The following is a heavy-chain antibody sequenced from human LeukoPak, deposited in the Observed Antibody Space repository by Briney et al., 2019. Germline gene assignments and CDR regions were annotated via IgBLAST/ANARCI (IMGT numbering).Heavy chain of an antibody. J-gene: IGHJ4*02. CDR1: GFTFSSYG. D-gene: IGHD4-17*01. Sequence: PGGSLRLSCAASGFTFSSYGMHWVRQAPGKGLEWVAVISYDGSIKYYADSVKGRFTICRDNSKNTLYLQMNSRRAEDTALYYCAKDSRDSTVTSFDYWGQGTLVTVSS. CDR2: ISYDGSIK. V-gene: IGHV3-30*18. CDR3: AKDSRDSTVTSFDY.